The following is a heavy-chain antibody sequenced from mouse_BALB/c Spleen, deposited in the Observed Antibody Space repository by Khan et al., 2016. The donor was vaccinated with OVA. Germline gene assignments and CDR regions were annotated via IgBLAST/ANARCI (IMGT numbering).Heavy chain of an antibody. CDR3: ASGITTTKGVFCAMDS. V-gene: IGHV5-6*01. D-gene: IGHD1-2*01. J-gene: IGHJ4*01. Sequence: EVQRVESGGDLVKPGGSLKLSCAASGFTFSSYGMSWVRQTPDKRLEWVATISSGGHYTYFPDSVRGRFTISRDNAKNTLSLQISCLTSEGTAMYYCASGITTTKGVFCAMDSWGQGTSVTVSS. CDR1: GFTFSSYG. CDR2: ISSGGHYT.